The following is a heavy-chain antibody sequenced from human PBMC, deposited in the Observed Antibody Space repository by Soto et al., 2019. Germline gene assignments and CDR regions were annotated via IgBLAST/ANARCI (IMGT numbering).Heavy chain of an antibody. CDR1: GFTFSTYA. V-gene: IGHV3-23*01. Sequence: EVQLLESGGDLVQPGGSLRLSCAASGFTFSTYAMSWVRQAPGKGLEWVSSLSASGGGTYYADSVKGRFTISRDNSKNTLYLQRKSLKAEDTALYYCARIRDSYDDYWGQGTLVTVSS. D-gene: IGHD3-3*01. CDR2: LSASGGGT. J-gene: IGHJ4*02. CDR3: ARIRDSYDDY.